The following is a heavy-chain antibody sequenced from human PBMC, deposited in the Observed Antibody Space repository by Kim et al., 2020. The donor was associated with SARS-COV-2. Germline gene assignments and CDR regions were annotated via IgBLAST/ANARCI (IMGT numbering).Heavy chain of an antibody. Sequence: GGSLRLSCAVSGFTVTNTWMSWVRQPPGKGLEWVGRLKSKVSGGTADYAAPVKGRFTISRDDSKNMFFLEMSSLKIEDTALYYCAGGGSNLGYWGQGTLVTVSS. CDR1: GFTVTNTW. J-gene: IGHJ4*02. D-gene: IGHD2-2*01. V-gene: IGHV3-15*01. CDR2: LKSKVSGGTA. CDR3: AGGGSNLGY.